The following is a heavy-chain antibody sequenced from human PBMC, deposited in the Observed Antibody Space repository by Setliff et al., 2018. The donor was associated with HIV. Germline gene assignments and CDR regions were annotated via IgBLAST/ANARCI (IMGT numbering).Heavy chain of an antibody. CDR2: ISAKNGNT. CDR1: GYTFSSYG. V-gene: IGHV1-18*01. D-gene: IGHD6-13*01. J-gene: IGHJ3*02. CDR3: ARDGGYSSSPGAFDI. Sequence: GASVKVSCKASGYTFSSYGIRWVRQAPGQGPEWMAWISAKNGNTEYAQNLQGRVTGTIDTSTTTAYMELRGLRSDDTAMYYCARDGGYSSSPGAFDIWGQGTMVTDSS.